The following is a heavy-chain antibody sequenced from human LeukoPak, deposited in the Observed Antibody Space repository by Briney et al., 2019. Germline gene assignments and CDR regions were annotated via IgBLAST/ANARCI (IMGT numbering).Heavy chain of an antibody. CDR1: GGSFSGYY. J-gene: IGHJ5*02. V-gene: IGHV4-34*01. CDR3: ARVMVTRYFDWLLGS. CDR2: INHSGST. D-gene: IGHD3-9*01. Sequence: PSETLSLTCAVYGGSFSGYYWSWIRQPPGKGLEWIGEINHSGSTNYNPSLKSRVTISVDMSKNQFSLKLSSVTAADTAVYYCARVMVTRYFDWLLGSWGQGTLVTVSS.